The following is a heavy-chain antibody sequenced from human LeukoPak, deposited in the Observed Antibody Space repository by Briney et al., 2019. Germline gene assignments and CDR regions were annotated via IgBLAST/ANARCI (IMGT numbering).Heavy chain of an antibody. CDR1: GFSFSSYD. J-gene: IGHJ6*02. CDR2: ISSDGSNK. Sequence: GGSLRLSCAASGFSFSSYDMHWVRQAPGKGLEWAAVISSDGSNKYYADSVKGRFTISRDNSKNTLFLHMNSLRAEDTAVYYCTVIPAASETYYYYGMDVWGQGTTVTVSS. V-gene: IGHV3-30*03. CDR3: TVIPAASETYYYYGMDV. D-gene: IGHD2-2*01.